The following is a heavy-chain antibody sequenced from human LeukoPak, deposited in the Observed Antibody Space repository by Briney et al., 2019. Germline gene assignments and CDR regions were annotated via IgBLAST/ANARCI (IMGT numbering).Heavy chain of an antibody. CDR2: INHSGST. CDR3: ARGYDILAGYYPE. J-gene: IGHJ4*02. Sequence: PSETLSLTCAVYGGSFSGYYWSWIRQPPGKGLEWIGEINHSGSTNYNPSLKSRVTISVDTSKNQFSLKLSSVTAADTAVYYCARGYDILAGYYPEWGQGTLVTVSS. V-gene: IGHV4-34*01. CDR1: GGSFSGYY. D-gene: IGHD3-9*01.